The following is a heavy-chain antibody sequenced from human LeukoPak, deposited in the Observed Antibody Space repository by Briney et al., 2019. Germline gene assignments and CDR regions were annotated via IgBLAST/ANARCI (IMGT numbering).Heavy chain of an antibody. V-gene: IGHV4-39*01. D-gene: IGHD6-13*01. J-gene: IGHJ5*02. CDR2: IYYSGST. CDR3: ARRRDGSSSQINWFDP. Sequence: SETPSLTCTVSGGSISSSSYYWGWIRQPPGKGLEWIGSIYYSGSTYYNPSLKSRVTISVDTSKNQFSLKLSSVTAADTAVYYCARRRDGSSSQINWFDPWGQGTLVTVSS. CDR1: GGSISSSSYY.